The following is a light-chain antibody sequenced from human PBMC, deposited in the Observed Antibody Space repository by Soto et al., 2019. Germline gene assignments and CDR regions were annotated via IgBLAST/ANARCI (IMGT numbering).Light chain of an antibody. CDR1: QSVSNNY. V-gene: IGKV3-20*01. CDR2: GAS. CDR3: QQYGSSGT. Sequence: EIVVTQSAGTLSLSPGERATLSCRASQSVSNNYLAWYQQKPGQAPRLLIYGASNRATGIPDRFSGSGSGTDFTLTISRLEPEDFAVYYCQQYGSSGTFGQGTKVDI. J-gene: IGKJ1*01.